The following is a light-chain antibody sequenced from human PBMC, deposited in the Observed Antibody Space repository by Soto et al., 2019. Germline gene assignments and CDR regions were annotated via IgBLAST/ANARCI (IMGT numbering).Light chain of an antibody. J-gene: IGKJ1*01. Sequence: DIQMTQSPSTLSSSVGYRFTITCLASQSISVWLARYQQKAGKAPNLLIYKASRLESGVPSRFSGSGSGTDFTLTISSLQPEDFATYYCQQSYSTPRTFGQGTKVDIK. CDR2: KAS. CDR3: QQSYSTPRT. CDR1: QSISVW. V-gene: IGKV1-5*03.